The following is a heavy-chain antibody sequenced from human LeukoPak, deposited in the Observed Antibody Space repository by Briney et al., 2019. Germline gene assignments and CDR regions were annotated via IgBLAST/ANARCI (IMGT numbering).Heavy chain of an antibody. CDR1: GFTLSNYW. CDR3: AKRNYYDSSGYYYDY. CDR2: IGGGGVST. D-gene: IGHD3-22*01. V-gene: IGHV3-23*01. J-gene: IGHJ4*02. Sequence: GGSLRLSCAASGFTLSNYWMSWVRQAPGKGLEWVSAIGGGGVSTFYADSVKGRFTISRDNSKNTLYLQMNSLRAEDTAVYYCAKRNYYDSSGYYYDYWGQGTLVTVSS.